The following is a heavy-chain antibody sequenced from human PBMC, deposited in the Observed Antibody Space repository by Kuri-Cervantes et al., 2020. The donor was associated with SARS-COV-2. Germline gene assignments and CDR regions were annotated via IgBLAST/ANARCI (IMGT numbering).Heavy chain of an antibody. D-gene: IGHD2-2*01. V-gene: IGHV3-30*02. J-gene: IGHJ4*02. CDR2: IWYDGSNK. Sequence: GGSLRLSCAASGFTFSSYGMHWVRQAPGKGLEWVAVIWYDGSNKYYADSVKGRFTISRDNSKNTLYLQMNSLRAEDTAAYYCAKGGYCSSTSCYLLDYWGQGTLVTVSS. CDR1: GFTFSSYG. CDR3: AKGGYCSSTSCYLLDY.